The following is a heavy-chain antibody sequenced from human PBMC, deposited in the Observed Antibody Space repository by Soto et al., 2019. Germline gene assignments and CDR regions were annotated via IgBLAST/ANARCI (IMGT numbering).Heavy chain of an antibody. CDR3: AREMYNWNYGRGYYYYYGMDV. CDR2: IIPIFGTA. V-gene: IGHV1-69*13. J-gene: IGHJ6*02. D-gene: IGHD1-7*01. Sequence: SVKVSCKASGGTFSSYAISRVRQAPGQGLEWIGGIIPIFGTANYAQKFQGRVTITADESTSTAYMELSSLRSEDTAVYYCAREMYNWNYGRGYYYYYGMDVWGQGTTVTVSS. CDR1: GGTFSSYA.